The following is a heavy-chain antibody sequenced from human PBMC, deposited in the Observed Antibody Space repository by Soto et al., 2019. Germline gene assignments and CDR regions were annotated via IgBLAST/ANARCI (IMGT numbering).Heavy chain of an antibody. D-gene: IGHD3-3*01. Sequence: QVQLVQSGAEVKKPGSSVKVSCKASGGTFSSYAISWVRQAPGQGLEWMGGIIPIFGTANYAQKFQGRVTITADESTSTAYMELSSLRSEDTAVYYCAGGTAATYYDFWSGYYFDYWGQGTLVTVSS. CDR1: GGTFSSYA. V-gene: IGHV1-69*01. CDR2: IIPIFGTA. CDR3: AGGTAATYYDFWSGYYFDY. J-gene: IGHJ4*02.